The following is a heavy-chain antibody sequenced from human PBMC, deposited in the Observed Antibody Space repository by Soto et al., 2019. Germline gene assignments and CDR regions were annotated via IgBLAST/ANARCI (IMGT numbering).Heavy chain of an antibody. D-gene: IGHD6-6*01. CDR1: GFPFSSYG. V-gene: IGHV3-48*02. J-gene: IGHJ4*02. Sequence: EVQLVESGGGLVQPGGSLRLSCAASGFPFSSYGMNWIRQAPGKGLAWVSYISSSSATIQYADSVKGRFTISRDNAKNSLYLQMNSLRDEDTAVYYCARGGAARPEYWGQGTLVTVSS. CDR3: ARGGAARPEY. CDR2: ISSSSATI.